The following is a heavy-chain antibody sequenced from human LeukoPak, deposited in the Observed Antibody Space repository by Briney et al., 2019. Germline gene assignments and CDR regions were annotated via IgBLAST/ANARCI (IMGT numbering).Heavy chain of an antibody. CDR2: ISSSGSTI. J-gene: IGHJ5*02. D-gene: IGHD3-22*01. CDR3: ARVETYYYDSSGYYFGRWFDP. CDR1: GFTFSDYY. Sequence: DPGGSLRLSCAASGFTFSDYYMSWIRQAPGKGLEWVSYISSSGSTIYYADSVKGRFTISRDNAKNSLYLQMNSLRAEDTAVYYCARVETYYYDSSGYYFGRWFDPWGQGTLVTVSS. V-gene: IGHV3-11*01.